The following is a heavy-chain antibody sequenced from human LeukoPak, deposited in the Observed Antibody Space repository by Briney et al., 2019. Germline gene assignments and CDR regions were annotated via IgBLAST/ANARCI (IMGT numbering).Heavy chain of an antibody. J-gene: IGHJ6*03. CDR2: INPNIGGT. CDR3: AGAYYYDSSGYLPHLYYYYYMDV. V-gene: IGHV1-2*02. Sequence: GASLKVSCKASGYTFTGYFIHWVRQAPGQGLEWMGWINPNIGGTNYAPKPQGRVTMTTDTSTRTAYMELRSLRSNDTAVYYCAGAYYYDSSGYLPHLYYYYYMDVWGKGTTVTISS. D-gene: IGHD3-22*01. CDR1: GYTFTGYF.